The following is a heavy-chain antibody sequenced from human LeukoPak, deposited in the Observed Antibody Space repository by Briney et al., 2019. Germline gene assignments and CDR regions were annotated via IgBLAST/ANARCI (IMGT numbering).Heavy chain of an antibody. J-gene: IGHJ5*02. CDR2: INPNSGGT. V-gene: IGHV1-2*04. CDR1: GYTFTGYY. D-gene: IGHD6-13*01. Sequence: ASVKVSCKASGYTFTGYYMHWVRQAPGQGLEWMGWINPNSGGTNYAQKFQGWVTMTRDTSISTAYMELSRLRSDDTAVYYCARDGRNSSSWYENWFDPWGQGTLVTVSS. CDR3: ARDGRNSSSWYENWFDP.